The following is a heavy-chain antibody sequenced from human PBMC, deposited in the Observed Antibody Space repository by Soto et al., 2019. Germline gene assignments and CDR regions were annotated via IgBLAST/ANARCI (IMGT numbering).Heavy chain of an antibody. Sequence: EVQLLESGGGLVQPGGSLRLSCAASRFTLRNYVVNWVRQAPGKGLEWVSTTGGSGDTYYPDSVKGRFTISRDNSKNTVYLEMITLRAEDTAVYYCATSGHCGGLRCSSFDMWGQGTVVSVS. CDR1: RFTLRNYV. CDR3: ATSGHCGGLRCSSFDM. V-gene: IGHV3-23*01. D-gene: IGHD2-21*01. CDR2: TGGSGDT. J-gene: IGHJ3*02.